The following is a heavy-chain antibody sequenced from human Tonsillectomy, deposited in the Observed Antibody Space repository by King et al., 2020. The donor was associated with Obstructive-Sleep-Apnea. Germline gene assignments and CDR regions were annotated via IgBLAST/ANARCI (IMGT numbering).Heavy chain of an antibody. Sequence: QLVQSGAEVKKPGASVKVSCEASGYTFPSYTMHWVRQAPGQRLEWMGWINAGKGNTKYSQKFQGRVTITRETSASTAYMELSSLRSEDTAVYYCARDRHSSGWYFFDYWGQGTLVTVSS. J-gene: IGHJ4*02. CDR2: INAGKGNT. CDR3: ARDRHSSGWYFFDY. CDR1: GYTFPSYT. D-gene: IGHD6-19*01. V-gene: IGHV1-3*01.